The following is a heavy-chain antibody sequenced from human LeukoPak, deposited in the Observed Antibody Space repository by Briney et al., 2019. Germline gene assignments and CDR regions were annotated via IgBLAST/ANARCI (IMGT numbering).Heavy chain of an antibody. CDR2: ISSSSSYI. Sequence: GGSLRLSCAASGFTFSSYSMNWVRQAPGKGQEWVSSISSSSSYIYYADSVKGRFTISRDTSKNTLYLQMSSLRAEDTAVYYCAKAWRAYGDYHTFDIWGLGTMVTVSS. CDR1: GFTFSSYS. CDR3: AKAWRAYGDYHTFDI. V-gene: IGHV3-21*01. J-gene: IGHJ3*02. D-gene: IGHD4-17*01.